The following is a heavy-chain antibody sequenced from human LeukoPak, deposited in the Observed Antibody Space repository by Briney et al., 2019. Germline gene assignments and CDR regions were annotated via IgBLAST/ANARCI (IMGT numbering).Heavy chain of an antibody. CDR2: IYDSGNT. Sequence: SETLSLTCTVSGGSIISSYWSWIRQPLGKGLEWIGYIYDSGNTNYNPSLKSRVIISVDTSKNQFSLKLSSVTAADTAVYYCARGGGGWSHFDYWGQGTLVSVSS. CDR3: ARGGGGWSHFDY. CDR1: GGSIISSY. J-gene: IGHJ4*02. D-gene: IGHD6-19*01. V-gene: IGHV4-59*01.